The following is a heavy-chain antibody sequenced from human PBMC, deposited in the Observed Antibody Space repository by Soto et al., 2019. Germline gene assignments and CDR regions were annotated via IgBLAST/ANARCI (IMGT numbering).Heavy chain of an antibody. CDR3: ARDSFWSGYYTSYYYGMDV. CDR1: GGTFSSDA. Sequence: SVKVSCKASGGTFSSDAVSWVRQAPGQGLEWMGGLIPILGTTHYAQKFQGRVTITADESTNTAYMELSSLRSDDTAVYYCARDSFWSGYYTSYYYGMDVWGQGTTVTVSS. D-gene: IGHD3-3*01. J-gene: IGHJ6*02. V-gene: IGHV1-69*13. CDR2: LIPILGTT.